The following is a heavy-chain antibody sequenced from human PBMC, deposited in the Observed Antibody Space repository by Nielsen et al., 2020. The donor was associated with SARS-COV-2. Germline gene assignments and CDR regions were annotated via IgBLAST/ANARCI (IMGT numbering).Heavy chain of an antibody. D-gene: IGHD3-10*01. Sequence: GSLRLSCAVYGGSFSGYYWSWIRQLPGKGLEWIGEINHSGSTNYNPSLKSRVTISVDTSKNQFSLKLSSVTAADTAVYYCARVGGSGIYYYYYGMDVWGQGTTVTVSS. CDR2: INHSGST. CDR1: GGSFSGYY. J-gene: IGHJ6*02. CDR3: ARVGGSGIYYYYYGMDV. V-gene: IGHV4-34*01.